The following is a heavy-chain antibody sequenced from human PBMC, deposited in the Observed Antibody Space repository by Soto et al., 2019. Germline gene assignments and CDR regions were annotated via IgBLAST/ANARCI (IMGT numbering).Heavy chain of an antibody. CDR3: ARVHIVTPIPHDAFDI. Sequence: GASVKVSCKASGGTFSSYTISWVRQAPGQGLEWMGRIIPILGIANYAQKFQGRVTITADKSTSTAYMELSSLRSEDTAVYYCARVHIVTPIPHDAFDIWGQGTMVTVSS. V-gene: IGHV1-69*02. J-gene: IGHJ3*02. D-gene: IGHD2-15*01. CDR1: GGTFSSYT. CDR2: IIPILGIA.